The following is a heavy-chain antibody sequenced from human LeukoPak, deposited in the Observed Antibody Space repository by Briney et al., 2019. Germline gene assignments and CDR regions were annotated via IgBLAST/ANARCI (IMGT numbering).Heavy chain of an antibody. CDR3: ARDSRPSPTVTTETHDAFDI. V-gene: IGHV4-38-2*02. D-gene: IGHD4-17*01. CDR1: GYSISSGYY. J-gene: IGHJ3*02. CDR2: IHHSGST. Sequence: SETLSLTCIVSGYSISSGYYWGWIRQPPGKGLEWIGNIHHSGSTYYNPSLKSRVTISVDTSKNQFSLKLSSVTAADTAVYYCARDSRPSPTVTTETHDAFDIWGQGTMDTVSS.